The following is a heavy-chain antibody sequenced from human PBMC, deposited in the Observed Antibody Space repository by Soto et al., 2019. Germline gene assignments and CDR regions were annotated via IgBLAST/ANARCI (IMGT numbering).Heavy chain of an antibody. Sequence: SETLSITCAVYGGSFSGYYWSWIRQPPGKGLEWIGEINHSGSTNYNPSLKSRVTISVDTSKNQFSLKLSSVTAADTAVYYCARALFRQRYYFDYWGQGTLVTVSS. V-gene: IGHV4-34*01. CDR3: ARALFRQRYYFDY. CDR1: GGSFSGYY. J-gene: IGHJ4*02. CDR2: INHSGST. D-gene: IGHD3-16*01.